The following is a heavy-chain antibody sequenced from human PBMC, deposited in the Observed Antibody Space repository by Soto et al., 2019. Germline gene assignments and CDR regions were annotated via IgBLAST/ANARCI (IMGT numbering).Heavy chain of an antibody. CDR2: ISPGSRYP. CDR3: VRGGGGGLFDP. CDR1: GCTFSDYY. J-gene: IGHJ5*02. V-gene: IGHV3-11*06. D-gene: IGHD2-15*01. Sequence: QVQLVESGGGLVTPGGSLRLSCASSGCTFSDYYMSWIRQAPGKGLEWLAYISPGSRYPAYADSVKGRFTISRDNARRSLSLQMNSLTVDDTAIYYCVRGGGGGLFDPWGQGRMVTVSS.